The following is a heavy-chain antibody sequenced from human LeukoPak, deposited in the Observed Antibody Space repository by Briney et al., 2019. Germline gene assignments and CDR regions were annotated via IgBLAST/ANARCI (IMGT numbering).Heavy chain of an antibody. J-gene: IGHJ4*02. CDR1: GDSFSSYH. CDR2: ISSSGST. Sequence: TETLSLTCTVSGDSFSSYHWSWLRRPPGKGLEWIGYISSSGSTSYNPSLKSRVTMSVDTSKNQFSLKLRSVTAADTAVYYCARVGRGDHSWGSYYCDHWGQGTLVSVSS. V-gene: IGHV4-59*13. CDR3: ARVGRGDHSWGSYYCDH. D-gene: IGHD3-16*01.